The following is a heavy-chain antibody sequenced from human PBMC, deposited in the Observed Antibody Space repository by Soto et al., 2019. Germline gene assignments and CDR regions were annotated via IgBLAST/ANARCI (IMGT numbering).Heavy chain of an antibody. Sequence: PGECLTTSCEGAGYRFSSYWIGWVLQIPGKGLEWMGIIYPGDSYTIYSPSFRCQVTMSVDKSNSTAYLQWSSLKASDTAMYYCARQGSNGAYYYYGMDVWGQGTTVTVSS. V-gene: IGHV5-51*01. CDR3: ARQGSNGAYYYYGMDV. J-gene: IGHJ6*01. D-gene: IGHD2-8*01. CDR2: IYPGDSYT. CDR1: GYRFSSYW.